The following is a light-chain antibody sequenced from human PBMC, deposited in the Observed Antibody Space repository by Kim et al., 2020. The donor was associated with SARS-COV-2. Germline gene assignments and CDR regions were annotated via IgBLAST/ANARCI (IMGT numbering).Light chain of an antibody. J-gene: IGKJ4*01. V-gene: IGKV1-17*03. Sequence: ASVVDTLPITSRPSQGINIYLAWFQQRPGDVPKHLIYAASNLQSGVPTRFSGSGSGTEFTHTISSLQPGDLATYYCLPHRTYPLTFGGGTKVDIK. CDR2: AAS. CDR1: QGINIY. CDR3: LPHRTYPLT.